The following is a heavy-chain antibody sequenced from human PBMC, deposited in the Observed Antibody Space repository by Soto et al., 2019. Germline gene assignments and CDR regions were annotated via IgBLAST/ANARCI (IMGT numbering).Heavy chain of an antibody. J-gene: IGHJ4*02. CDR1: GFTFSSYA. Sequence: GGSLRLSCAASGFTFSSYAMHWVRQAPGKGLEWVAVISYDGSNKYYADSVKGRFTISRDNSKNTLYLQMNSLRAEDTAVYYCARDSHDRSGYSYVDYWGQGTLVTVSS. V-gene: IGHV3-30-3*01. D-gene: IGHD3-22*01. CDR2: ISYDGSNK. CDR3: ARDSHDRSGYSYVDY.